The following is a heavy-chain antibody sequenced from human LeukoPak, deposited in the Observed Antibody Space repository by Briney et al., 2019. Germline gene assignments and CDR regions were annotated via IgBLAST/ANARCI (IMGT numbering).Heavy chain of an antibody. CDR3: ARDNYETYYYDSSGYYYHGLNDY. CDR2: INTNTGNP. V-gene: IGHV7-4-1*02. J-gene: IGHJ4*02. Sequence: GASVKVSCKASGYTFTSYAMNWVRQAPGQGLEWMGWINTNTGNPTYAQGFTGRFVFSLDTSVSTAYLQISSLKAEDTAVYYCARDNYETYYYDSSGYYYHGLNDYWGQGTLVTVSS. D-gene: IGHD3-22*01. CDR1: GYTFTSYA.